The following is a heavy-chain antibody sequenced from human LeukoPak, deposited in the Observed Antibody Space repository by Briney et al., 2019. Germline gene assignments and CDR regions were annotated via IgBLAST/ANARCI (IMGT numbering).Heavy chain of an antibody. CDR3: TTPYSSNDY. J-gene: IGHJ4*02. CDR1: GFSFT. D-gene: IGHD2-15*01. CDR2: INEDGSVK. V-gene: IGHV3-7*03. Sequence: GGSLRLSCAASGFSFTWVRQAPGKGLQWVANINEDGSVKYYVDSVKGRFTISRDNTKNSLYLQMDTLRAEDTAVYYCTTPYSSNDYWGQGTLVTVSS.